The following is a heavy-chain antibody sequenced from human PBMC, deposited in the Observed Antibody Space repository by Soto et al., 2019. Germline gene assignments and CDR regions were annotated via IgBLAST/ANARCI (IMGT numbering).Heavy chain of an antibody. CDR2: IGGGNDDT. D-gene: IGHD6-6*01. Sequence: GGSLRLSCAASGFTFSIYAMSWVRQAPGKGLEWVSGIGGGNDDTYYADSVKGRFTISRDNSKNTLYLQMNSLRAEDTAVYYCAKDLSWKYSSPDYYYYGMDVWGQGTTVTVSS. V-gene: IGHV3-23*01. CDR1: GFTFSIYA. J-gene: IGHJ6*02. CDR3: AKDLSWKYSSPDYYYYGMDV.